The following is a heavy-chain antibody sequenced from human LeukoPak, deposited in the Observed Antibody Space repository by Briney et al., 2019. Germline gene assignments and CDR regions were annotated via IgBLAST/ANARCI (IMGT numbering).Heavy chain of an antibody. V-gene: IGHV4-34*01. D-gene: IGHD6-19*01. CDR2: INQRRNT. CDR3: ARHGWHAWYFDL. J-gene: IGHJ2*01. CDR1: GGSLSGYS. Sequence: SETLSLNCVVYGGSLSGYSWSWIRQPPGKGLEWIGEINQRRNTNYNPSLKSRVTISIDTSKNQFSLKLSSVTAAATAVYYCARHGWHAWYFDLWGRGTLVTVSS.